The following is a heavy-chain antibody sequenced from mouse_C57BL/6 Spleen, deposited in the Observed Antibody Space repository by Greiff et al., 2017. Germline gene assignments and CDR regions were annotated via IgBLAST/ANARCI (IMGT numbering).Heavy chain of an antibody. J-gene: IGHJ3*01. CDR1: GYAFTNYL. Sequence: QVQLQQPGAELVRPGTSVQVSCKASGYAFTNYLIEWVQQRPGQGLEWIGVINPGSGGTNYNEKFKGKATLTADKSSSTAYMQLSSLTSEDSAVXFCARENYEGFAYWGQGNLVTGAA. CDR3: ARENYEGFAY. CDR2: INPGSGGT. V-gene: IGHV1-54*01. D-gene: IGHD1-1*01.